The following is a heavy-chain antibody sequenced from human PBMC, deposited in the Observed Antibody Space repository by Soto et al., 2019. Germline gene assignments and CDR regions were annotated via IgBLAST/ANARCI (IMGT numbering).Heavy chain of an antibody. Sequence: GGSLRLSCAASGFTFSSYAMSWVRQAPGKGLEWVSAISGSGGSTYYADSVKGRFTISRDNSKNTLDLQMNSLRAEDTAVYYCAKGRPKDIVVVPAALYYYYGMDVWGQGTTVTVSS. CDR3: AKGRPKDIVVVPAALYYYYGMDV. D-gene: IGHD2-2*01. J-gene: IGHJ6*02. CDR1: GFTFSSYA. V-gene: IGHV3-23*01. CDR2: ISGSGGST.